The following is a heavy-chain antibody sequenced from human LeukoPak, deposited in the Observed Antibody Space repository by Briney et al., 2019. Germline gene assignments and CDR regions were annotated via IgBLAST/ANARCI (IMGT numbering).Heavy chain of an antibody. CDR2: IYYSGST. CDR1: GGSISSYY. D-gene: IGHD4-17*01. J-gene: IGHJ4*02. CDR3: ARDRGDYIYDY. Sequence: SETLSLTCTVSGGSISSYYWSWIRQPPGKGLEWIGYIYYSGSTNYNPSLKSRVTISVDTSKNQFSLKLSSVTAADTAVYYCARDRGDYIYDYWGQGTLVTVSS. V-gene: IGHV4-59*01.